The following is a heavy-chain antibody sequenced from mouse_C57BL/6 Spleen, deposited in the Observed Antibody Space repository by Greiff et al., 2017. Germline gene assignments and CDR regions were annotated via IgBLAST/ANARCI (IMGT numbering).Heavy chain of an antibody. CDR2: IDPSDSYT. V-gene: IGHV1-69*01. CDR3: ARSDSNIFDY. D-gene: IGHD2-5*01. Sequence: QVQLQQPGAELVMPGASVKLSCKASGYTFTSYWMHWVKQRPGQGLEWIGEIDPSDSYTNYNEKFKGKATFTADTTTNTSYMQLSSLTTEDSAIYYCARSDSNIFDYWGQGTTLTVSS. J-gene: IGHJ2*01. CDR1: GYTFTSYW.